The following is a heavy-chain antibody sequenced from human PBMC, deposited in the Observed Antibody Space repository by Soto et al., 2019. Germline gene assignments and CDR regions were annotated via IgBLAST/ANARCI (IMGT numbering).Heavy chain of an antibody. CDR2: ISYDGSNK. CDR3: AKDEEVRGGPGIHYYYYAMDV. V-gene: IGHV3-30*18. D-gene: IGHD3-10*01. CDR1: GFTFSSYG. Sequence: PGGSLILSCEASGFTFSSYGMHWVRQAPGKGLEWVAVISYDGSNKYYADSVKGRFTISRANSKNTLYLQMNSLRAEDTAVYYCAKDEEVRGGPGIHYYYYAMDVWGPGTTVTVSS. J-gene: IGHJ6*02.